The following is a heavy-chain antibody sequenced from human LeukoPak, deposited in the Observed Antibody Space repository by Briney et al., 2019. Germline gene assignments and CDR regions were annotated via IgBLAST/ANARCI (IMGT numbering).Heavy chain of an antibody. CDR1: GDSVSSNSAA. D-gene: IGHD2-2*01. CDR2: TYYRSKWYN. Sequence: SQTLSLTCAISGDSVSSNSAAWNWIRQSPSRGLEWLGRTYYRSKWYNDYAVSVKSRITITPDPSKNQFSLQLNSVTPEDTAAYYCTRARYCYSSNCYEYYFNYWGRGTLVTVSS. V-gene: IGHV6-1*01. J-gene: IGHJ4*02. CDR3: TRARYCYSSNCYEYYFNY.